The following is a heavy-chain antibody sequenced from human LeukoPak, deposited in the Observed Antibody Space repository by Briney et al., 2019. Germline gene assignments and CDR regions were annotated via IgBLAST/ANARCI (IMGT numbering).Heavy chain of an antibody. CDR1: GYRFTSYW. V-gene: IGHV5-51*01. CDR3: ARYPNPYSSSWSLDY. Sequence: GESLKISCEGSGYRFTSYWIGWVRQMPGKGLEWMGIIYPGDSDTRYSPSFQGQVTISADKSISTAYLQWSSLKASDTAMYYSARYPNPYSSSWSLDYWGQGTLVTVSS. CDR2: IYPGDSDT. D-gene: IGHD6-13*01. J-gene: IGHJ4*02.